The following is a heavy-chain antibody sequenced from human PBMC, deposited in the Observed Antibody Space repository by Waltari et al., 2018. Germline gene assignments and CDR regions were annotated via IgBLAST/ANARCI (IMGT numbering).Heavy chain of an antibody. Sequence: QVQLVQSGAEVKKPGASVTVYCKASGYTFTGYSMQWLRQAPGQGLEWMGWINPNMCGTNYAQKFQGRVTMTRDTSISTAYMELSRLRSDDTAVYYCARALTDDFWSGYLGFDPWGQGTLVTVSS. CDR2: INPNMCGT. CDR3: ARALTDDFWSGYLGFDP. D-gene: IGHD3-3*01. J-gene: IGHJ5*02. V-gene: IGHV1-2*02. CDR1: GYTFTGYS.